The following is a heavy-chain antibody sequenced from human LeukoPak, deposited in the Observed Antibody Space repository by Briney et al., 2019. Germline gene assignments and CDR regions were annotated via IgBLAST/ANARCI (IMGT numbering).Heavy chain of an antibody. J-gene: IGHJ4*02. CDR2: ISYDGSNK. V-gene: IGHV3-30*03. CDR1: GFSFSNYW. D-gene: IGHD4-23*01. Sequence: GGSLRLSCAASGFSFSNYWMHWVRQAPGKGLEWVAVISYDGSNKYYADSVKGRFTISRDNSKNTLYLQMNSLRAEDTAVYYCAREYGGNSYYFDYWGQGTLVTVSS. CDR3: AREYGGNSYYFDY.